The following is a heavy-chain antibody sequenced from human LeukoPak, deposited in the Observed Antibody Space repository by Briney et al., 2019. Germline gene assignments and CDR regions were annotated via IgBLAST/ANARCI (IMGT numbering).Heavy chain of an antibody. D-gene: IGHD3-9*01. V-gene: IGHV3-74*01. CDR3: ARDVWSAWLFSEGSS. Sequence: PGGSLRLSCAASGFTFSTYWMYWVRQAPGKGLVWVSGINSDGSSTSYADSVKGRFTISRDNAKNTLYLQMNSLRAEDTAVYYCARDVWSAWLFSEGSSGGQGTLVTVSA. CDR1: GFTFSTYW. CDR2: INSDGSST. J-gene: IGHJ4*02.